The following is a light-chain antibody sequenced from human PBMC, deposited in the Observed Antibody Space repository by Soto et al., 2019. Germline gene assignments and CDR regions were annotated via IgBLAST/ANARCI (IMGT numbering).Light chain of an antibody. Sequence: EIVLTQSPATLSLSPGERATLSCRASQSVNIFLAWYQQEPGQAPRLLIYDASKRATGIPARFSGSGSGTDFTLTISSLETEDFAVYYCQQRKNWPPTFGGGTKVEIK. CDR2: DAS. V-gene: IGKV3-11*01. J-gene: IGKJ4*01. CDR3: QQRKNWPPT. CDR1: QSVNIF.